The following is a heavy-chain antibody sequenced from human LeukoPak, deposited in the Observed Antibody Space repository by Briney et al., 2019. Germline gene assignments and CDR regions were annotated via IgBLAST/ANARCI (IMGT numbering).Heavy chain of an antibody. CDR1: SGSISSTTYY. CDR3: ARGPNTAGNYRAFDL. Sequence: PSETLSLTCTVSSGSISSTTYYWAWIRQPPGKGLEWIGSIYYNGDTYYNPSLKGRVIISADTSKNQFSLKLTSVTAADTAAYYCARGPNTAGNYRAFDLWGQGTKVTVSS. J-gene: IGHJ3*01. V-gene: IGHV4-39*07. D-gene: IGHD4-11*01. CDR2: IYYNGDT.